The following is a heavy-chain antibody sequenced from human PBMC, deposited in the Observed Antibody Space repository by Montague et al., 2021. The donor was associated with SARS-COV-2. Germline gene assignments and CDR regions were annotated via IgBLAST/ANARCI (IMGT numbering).Heavy chain of an antibody. D-gene: IGHD6-19*01. Sequence: SETLSLTCTVSGGSITTSGHYWGWIRQPPGTGLEWIASDHYSATXYYNPSLRSRLTISVDTSKNQFSLGLNSVTAADTAVYFCARQIATSGQWAFDIWGQGTAVTVSS. CDR2: DHYSATX. CDR3: ARQIATSGQWAFDI. J-gene: IGHJ3*02. V-gene: IGHV4-39*01. CDR1: GGSITTSGHY.